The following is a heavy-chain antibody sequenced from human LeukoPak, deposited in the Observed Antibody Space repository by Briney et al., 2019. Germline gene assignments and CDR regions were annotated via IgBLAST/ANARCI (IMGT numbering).Heavy chain of an antibody. D-gene: IGHD6-19*01. CDR1: GFTFSSYA. Sequence: GGSLRLSCAASGFTFSSYAMSWVRQAPGKGLEWVSAXSGSGGSTYYADSVKGRFTISRDNSKNTLYLQMNSLRAEDTAVYYCAKDFVEQWLVSGGAFDIWGQGTMVTVSS. J-gene: IGHJ3*02. V-gene: IGHV3-23*01. CDR2: XSGSGGST. CDR3: AKDFVEQWLVSGGAFDI.